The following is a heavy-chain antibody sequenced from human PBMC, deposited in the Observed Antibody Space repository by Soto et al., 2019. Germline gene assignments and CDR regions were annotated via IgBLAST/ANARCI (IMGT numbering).Heavy chain of an antibody. J-gene: IGHJ4*02. D-gene: IGHD3-10*01. CDR2: IYNTGRT. Sequence: QLQLQESGSGLVKPSQTLSLTCDVSGASISTGDYSWNLIRQPPGKGLEWIGYIYNTGRTTYNPSLRSRVTMSVDSSKNQLSLKANSVTAADTAVYYCVGDYGSGSYRFDFWGQGTLVTVSS. V-gene: IGHV4-30-2*01. CDR3: VGDYGSGSYRFDF. CDR1: GASISTGDYS.